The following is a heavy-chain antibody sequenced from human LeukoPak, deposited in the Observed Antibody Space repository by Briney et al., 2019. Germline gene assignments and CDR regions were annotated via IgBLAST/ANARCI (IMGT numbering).Heavy chain of an antibody. CDR3: ARVGGEYSSSGAFDI. Sequence: SETLSLTCTVSGGSISSYYWSWIRQPPGKGLEWIGYIYYSGSTNYNPSLKSRVTISVDTSKNQFSLKLSSVTAADTAVYYCARVGGEYSSSGAFDIWGQGTMVTVSS. J-gene: IGHJ3*02. CDR2: IYYSGST. D-gene: IGHD6-6*01. CDR1: GGSISSYY. V-gene: IGHV4-59*01.